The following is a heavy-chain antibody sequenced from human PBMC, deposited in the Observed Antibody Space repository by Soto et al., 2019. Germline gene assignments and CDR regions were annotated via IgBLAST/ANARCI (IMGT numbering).Heavy chain of an antibody. J-gene: IGHJ4*02. CDR1: GGTFSSYA. CDR3: ARDRDEQLGPYFDY. Sequence: SVKVSCKASGGTFSSYAISWVRQAPGRGLEWMGGIIPIFGTANYAQKFQGRVTFTADESTSTAYMELGSLRSEDTAVYYCARDRDEQLGPYFDYWGQGTLVTVSS. D-gene: IGHD6-6*01. V-gene: IGHV1-69*13. CDR2: IIPIFGTA.